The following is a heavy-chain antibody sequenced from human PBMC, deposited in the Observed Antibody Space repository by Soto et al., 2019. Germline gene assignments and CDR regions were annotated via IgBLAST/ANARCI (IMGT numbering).Heavy chain of an antibody. CDR2: TNPNSGGT. CDR1: GYTFTGYY. CDR3: ARGSSSSWFDH. D-gene: IGHD6-6*01. J-gene: IGHJ5*02. Sequence: ASVKVSCKASGYTFTGYYMHWVRQAPGQGLEWIGWTNPNSGGTNYAQKCQGWVTMTRDTSIRTAYMELRRLRSDDTAVYYCARGSSSSWFDHWGQGSLVTVS. V-gene: IGHV1-2*04.